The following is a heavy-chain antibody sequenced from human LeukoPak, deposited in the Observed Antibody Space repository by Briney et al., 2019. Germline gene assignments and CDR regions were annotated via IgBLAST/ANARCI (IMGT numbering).Heavy chain of an antibody. D-gene: IGHD2-2*02. V-gene: IGHV4-4*07. CDR1: GGSISSYY. Sequence: SETLSLTCTVSGGSISSYYWSWIRQPAGKGLEWIGRIYTSGSTNYNPSLKSRVTISVDTSKNQFSLKLSSVTAADTAVYYCAREYIVVVPAAIDWFDPWGQGTLVTVSS. CDR2: IYTSGST. J-gene: IGHJ5*02. CDR3: AREYIVVVPAAIDWFDP.